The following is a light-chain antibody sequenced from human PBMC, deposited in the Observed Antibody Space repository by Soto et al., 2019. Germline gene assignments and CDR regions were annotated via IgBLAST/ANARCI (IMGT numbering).Light chain of an antibody. CDR1: QSISVY. CDR2: AAS. Sequence: DIQMTQSPPSLSASVVDRVTITCRASQSISVYLNWYQVKPGRAPKLLIHAASNLQTGVPSSFSGSGSGTDFTLTISSLQPEDFATYFCHQTYDNPWTFGQGTEVEVK. CDR3: HQTYDNPWT. J-gene: IGKJ1*01. V-gene: IGKV1-39*01.